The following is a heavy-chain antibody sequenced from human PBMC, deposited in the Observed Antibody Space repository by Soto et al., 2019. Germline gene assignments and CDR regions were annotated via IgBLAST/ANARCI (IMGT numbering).Heavy chain of an antibody. J-gene: IGHJ5*02. Sequence: ASVKVSCKASGYTFTSYYMHWVRQAPGQGLEWMGIINPSGGSTSYAQKLQGRVTMTRDTSTSTVYMELSSLRSEDTAVYYCARGERGGYDILTGPRGGYNWFDPWGQGTLVTVSS. V-gene: IGHV1-46*01. D-gene: IGHD3-9*01. CDR3: ARGERGGYDILTGPRGGYNWFDP. CDR1: GYTFTSYY. CDR2: INPSGGST.